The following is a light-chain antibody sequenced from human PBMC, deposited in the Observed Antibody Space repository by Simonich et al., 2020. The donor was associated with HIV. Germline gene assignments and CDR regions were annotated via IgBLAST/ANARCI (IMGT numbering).Light chain of an antibody. J-gene: IGLJ3*02. CDR2: ANT. Sequence: QSVLTQPPSVSGAPGQRVTISCTGSSSNSGAGYDVHWYQQLPGTAPKLLTKANTTRPSGAPDRFSGSKSGTSASLAITGLQAEDEADYYCQSYDSSLSGWVFGGGTKLTVL. V-gene: IGLV1-40*01. CDR1: SSNSGAGYD. CDR3: QSYDSSLSGWV.